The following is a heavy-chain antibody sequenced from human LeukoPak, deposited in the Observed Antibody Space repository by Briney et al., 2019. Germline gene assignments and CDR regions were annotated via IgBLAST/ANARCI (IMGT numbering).Heavy chain of an antibody. CDR2: IWYDGSNE. V-gene: IGHV3-33*01. CDR1: GFTFSSYG. CDR3: AREKRDSSGTALDY. Sequence: TGGSLRLSCAASGFTFSSYGMHWVRQAPGKGLEWVAVIWYDGSNEYYADSVKGRFTIPRDNSKNTLYLQMNSLRAEDTAVYYCAREKRDSSGTALDYWGQGTLVTVSS. D-gene: IGHD3-22*01. J-gene: IGHJ4*02.